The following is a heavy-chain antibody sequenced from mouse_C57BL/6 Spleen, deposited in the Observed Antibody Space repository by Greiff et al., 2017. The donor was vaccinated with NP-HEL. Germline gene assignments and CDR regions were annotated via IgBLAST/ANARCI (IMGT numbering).Heavy chain of an antibody. Sequence: VKVVESGAELMKPGASVKLSCKATGYTFTGYWIEWVKQRPGHGLEWIGEILPGSGSTNYNEKFKGKATFTADKSSNTAYMQLSSLTTEDSAIEYCARGRWVLSWFAYWGQGTLVTVSA. CDR2: ILPGSGST. V-gene: IGHV1-9*01. J-gene: IGHJ3*01. CDR1: GYTFTGYW. CDR3: ARGRWVLSWFAY. D-gene: IGHD2-3*01.